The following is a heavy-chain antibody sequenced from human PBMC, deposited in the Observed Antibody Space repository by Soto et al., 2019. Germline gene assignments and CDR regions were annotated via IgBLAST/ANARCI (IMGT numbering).Heavy chain of an antibody. D-gene: IGHD4-4*01. CDR3: VKFPVITASYYYQDMDV. CDR1: GFTFSTYP. CDR2: ISGSGIST. J-gene: IGHJ6*03. V-gene: IGHV3-23*01. Sequence: EVQLLESGGGLVQPGGSLRLSCAASGFTFSTYPMNWVRQAPGKGLEWVSGISGSGISTFYVDTVKGRFTISRDNFKNSVVLQINSLRAEDTAIYYCVKFPVITASYYYQDMDVWGQGTTVTVSS.